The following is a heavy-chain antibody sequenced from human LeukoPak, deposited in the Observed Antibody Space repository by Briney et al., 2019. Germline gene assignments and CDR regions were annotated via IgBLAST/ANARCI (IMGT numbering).Heavy chain of an antibody. J-gene: IGHJ5*02. Sequence: GGSLRLSCAGSGFQFNTYWISWIRQAPGKGLQWLGNIKEDGSETYYVGSLKGRLTISRGNAKNSSFLEMSSLGVEDTAVYYCARDVGRFCTRGSCFSDAWGQGTLVTVSS. CDR1: GFQFNTYW. CDR3: ARDVGRFCTRGSCFSDA. D-gene: IGHD2-15*01. CDR2: IKEDGSET. V-gene: IGHV3-7*05.